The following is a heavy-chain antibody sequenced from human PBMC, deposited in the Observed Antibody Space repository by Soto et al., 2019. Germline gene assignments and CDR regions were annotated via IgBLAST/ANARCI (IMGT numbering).Heavy chain of an antibody. CDR3: ARAGVLLWFGELLNWFDP. V-gene: IGHV4-59*08. J-gene: IGHJ5*02. D-gene: IGHD3-10*01. Sequence: PSETLSLTCTVSGGSISSYYWSWIRQPPGKGLEWIGYIYYSGSTNYNPSLKSRVTISVDTSKNQFSLKLSSVTAADTAVYYCARAGVLLWFGELLNWFDPWGQGTLVTVSS. CDR2: IYYSGST. CDR1: GGSISSYY.